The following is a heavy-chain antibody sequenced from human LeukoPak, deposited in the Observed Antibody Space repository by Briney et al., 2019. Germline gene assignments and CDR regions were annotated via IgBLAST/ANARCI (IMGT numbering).Heavy chain of an antibody. CDR3: ARELSSSWYGSDY. CDR1: GYTFTSYD. D-gene: IGHD6-13*01. CDR2: MNPNSGNT. Sequence: ASVEVSCKASGYTFTSYDINWVRQATGQGLEWMGWMNPNSGNTGYAQKFQGRVTMTRNTSISTAYMELSSLRSEDTAVYYCARELSSSWYGSDYWGQGTLVTVSS. J-gene: IGHJ4*02. V-gene: IGHV1-8*01.